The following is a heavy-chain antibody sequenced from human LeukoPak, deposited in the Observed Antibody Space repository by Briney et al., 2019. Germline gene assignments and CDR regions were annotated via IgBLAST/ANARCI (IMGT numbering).Heavy chain of an antibody. V-gene: IGHV3-21*01. CDR2: ISSSSSYI. Sequence: GGSLRLSCAASGFTFSSYSMNWVRQAPGKGLEWVSSISSSSSYIYYADSVKGRFTISRDNAKNSLYLQMNSLRAEDTAVYYCAREGVDTAMVGAFDIWGQGTMVTVSS. CDR1: GFTFSSYS. J-gene: IGHJ3*02. CDR3: AREGVDTAMVGAFDI. D-gene: IGHD5-18*01.